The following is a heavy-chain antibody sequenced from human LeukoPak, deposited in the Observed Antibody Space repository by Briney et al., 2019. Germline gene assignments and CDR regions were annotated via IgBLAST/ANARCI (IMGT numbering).Heavy chain of an antibody. J-gene: IGHJ4*02. CDR2: IDPSGGST. V-gene: IGHV1-46*01. CDR3: ARVPSFSNSWSPHFDY. CDR1: GYTFTSYY. Sequence: ASVKVSCKASGYTFTSYYMHWVRQAPGQGLDWMGIIDPSGGSTTYAQKFRGRVTMTSDTSTSTIYMEMSSLRSEDTAVYYCARVPSFSNSWSPHFDYWGQGTLVTVSS. D-gene: IGHD6-13*01.